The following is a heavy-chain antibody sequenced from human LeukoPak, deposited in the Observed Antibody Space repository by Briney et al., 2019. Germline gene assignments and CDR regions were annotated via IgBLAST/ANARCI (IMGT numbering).Heavy chain of an antibody. V-gene: IGHV3-11*04. J-gene: IGHJ4*02. CDR2: ISSGGSVM. CDR1: GFTFSDYY. Sequence: PGGSLRLSCAASGFTFSDYYMSWIRQAPGKGVEWVSYISSGGSVMYYADSVKGRFTISRDNAKNSLYLQVNSLRAEDTAVYYCAGGGGSYYFDSWGQGTLVTVSS. D-gene: IGHD1-26*01. CDR3: AGGGGSYYFDS.